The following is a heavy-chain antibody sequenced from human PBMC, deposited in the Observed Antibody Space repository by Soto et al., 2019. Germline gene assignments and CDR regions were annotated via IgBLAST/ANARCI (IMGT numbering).Heavy chain of an antibody. Sequence: GGSLRLSCAASGFTFSSYAMHWVRQAPGKGLEWVAVISYDGSNKYYADSVKGRFTISRDNSKNTLYLQMNSLRAEDTAVYYCAREFGGKDYGASQPYYYYYYYGMDVWGQGTTVTVS. CDR2: ISYDGSNK. J-gene: IGHJ6*02. V-gene: IGHV3-30-3*01. CDR3: AREFGGKDYGASQPYYYYYYYGMDV. D-gene: IGHD4-17*01. CDR1: GFTFSSYA.